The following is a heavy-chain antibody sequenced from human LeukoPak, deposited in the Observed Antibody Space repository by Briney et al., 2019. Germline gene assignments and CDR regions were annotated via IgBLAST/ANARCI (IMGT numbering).Heavy chain of an antibody. CDR2: IKPDGSEK. Sequence: PGGSLRLSCAASGFTFSNYWMSWVRQAPGKGLEWVANIKPDGSEKYYVDSVKGRFTISRDNAKNSLYLQMNSLRAEDTAVYYCARDDYGGTKYWGQGTLVTVSS. CDR3: ARDDYGGTKY. V-gene: IGHV3-7*01. J-gene: IGHJ4*02. D-gene: IGHD4/OR15-4a*01. CDR1: GFTFSNYW.